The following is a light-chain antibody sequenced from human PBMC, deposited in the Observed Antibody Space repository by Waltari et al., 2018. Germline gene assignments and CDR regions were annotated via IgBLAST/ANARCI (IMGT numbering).Light chain of an antibody. CDR1: QSVSSY. CDR3: QQRSNWPIT. V-gene: IGKV3-11*01. Sequence: EIVLTQSPATLSLSPGERATLSGRASQSVSSYLVWYQQKPGQAPRLLIYDASNRATGIPARFSGSGSGTDFTLTISSLEPEDFAVYYCQQRSNWPITFGQGTRLEI. J-gene: IGKJ5*01. CDR2: DAS.